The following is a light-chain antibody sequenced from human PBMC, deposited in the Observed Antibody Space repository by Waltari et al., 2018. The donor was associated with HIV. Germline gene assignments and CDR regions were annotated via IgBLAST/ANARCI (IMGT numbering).Light chain of an antibody. V-gene: IGLV1-51*01. J-gene: IGLJ3*02. Sequence: QSVFTQPPSVSVAPGQKVTISCSRSSSNIGNAYVSWYQHVPGAAPRLLLYDNTKRPSGIPDRFSGSKSGTSATLAITGLQTGDEADYYCGTWDRTLGGGVFGGGTKLTVL. CDR1: SSNIGNAY. CDR2: DNT. CDR3: GTWDRTLGGGV.